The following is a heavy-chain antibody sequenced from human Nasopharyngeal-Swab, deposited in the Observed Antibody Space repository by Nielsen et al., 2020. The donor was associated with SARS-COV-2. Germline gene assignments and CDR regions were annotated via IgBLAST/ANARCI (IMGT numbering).Heavy chain of an antibody. CDR2: ISSSSSYI. J-gene: IGHJ4*02. V-gene: IGHV3-21*01. D-gene: IGHD3-22*01. CDR1: GFTFSSYS. CDR3: ARGSYYYDSSGHYDY. Sequence: GESLKISCAASGFTFSSYSMNWVRQAPGKGLEWVSSISSSSSYIYYADSVKGRFTISRDNAKNSLYLQMNSLRAEDTAVYYCARGSYYYDSSGHYDYWGQGTLVTVSS.